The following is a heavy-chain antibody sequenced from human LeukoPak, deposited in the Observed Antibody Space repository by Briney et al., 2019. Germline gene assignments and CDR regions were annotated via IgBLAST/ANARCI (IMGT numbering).Heavy chain of an antibody. J-gene: IGHJ5*02. Sequence: GGSLRLSCAASGFTFSSYGMHWVRQAPGKGLEWVAVIWNDGSNKYYADSVKGRFTISRDNSKNTLYLQMNSLRAGDTAVYYCARDRSSRVNWFDPWGQGTLVTVSS. CDR2: IWNDGSNK. CDR1: GFTFSSYG. CDR3: ARDRSSRVNWFDP. V-gene: IGHV3-33*01. D-gene: IGHD2-2*01.